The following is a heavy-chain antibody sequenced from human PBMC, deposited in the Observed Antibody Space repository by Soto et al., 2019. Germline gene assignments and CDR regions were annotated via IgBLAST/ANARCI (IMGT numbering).Heavy chain of an antibody. CDR1: GGTFSSYA. D-gene: IGHD3-22*01. V-gene: IGHV1-69*13. Sequence: SVKVSCKASGGTFSSYAISWVRQAPGQGLEWMGGIIPIFGTANYAQKFQGRVTITADESTSTAYRELSSLRCEDTAVYYCASLRWLFGPMDVWGQGTTVTVSS. CDR3: ASLRWLFGPMDV. J-gene: IGHJ6*02. CDR2: IIPIFGTA.